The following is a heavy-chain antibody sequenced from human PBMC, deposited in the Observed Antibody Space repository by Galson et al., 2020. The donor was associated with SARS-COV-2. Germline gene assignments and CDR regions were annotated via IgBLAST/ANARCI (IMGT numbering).Heavy chain of an antibody. V-gene: IGHV1-18*01. CDR1: GYTFTTLY. Sequence: ASVNVSCKASGYTFTTLYITWVRQAPGQGLEWMGKISPYNSDTNYTQKLQGRVTMTTDTVTSTAYMELRSLTSDDTAVYYCARSLSLGDCSGGSCFFYWGQGTLVTVSS. D-gene: IGHD2-15*01. J-gene: IGHJ4*02. CDR2: ISPYNSDT. CDR3: ARSLSLGDCSGGSCFFY.